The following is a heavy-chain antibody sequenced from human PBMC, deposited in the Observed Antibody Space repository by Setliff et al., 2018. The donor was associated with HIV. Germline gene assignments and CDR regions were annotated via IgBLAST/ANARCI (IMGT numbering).Heavy chain of an antibody. J-gene: IGHJ4*02. CDR2: IYYSGST. CDR1: GGSISSSSYY. Sequence: PSETLSLTCTVSGGSISSSSYYWGWIRQPPGKGLEWIGSIYYSGSTYYNPSLKSRVTISVDTSKNQFSLKLSSVTAADTAVYYCARGVSSWYPLFDYWGQGTLVTVS. CDR3: ARGVSSWYPLFDY. V-gene: IGHV4-39*07. D-gene: IGHD6-13*01.